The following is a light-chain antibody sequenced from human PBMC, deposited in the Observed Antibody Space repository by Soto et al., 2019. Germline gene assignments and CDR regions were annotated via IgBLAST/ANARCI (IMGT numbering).Light chain of an antibody. Sequence: QSALTQARSVSGSPGQSVTISYTGTSSDVGGDYYVSWYQQYPGKAPKLMIYDVNKRPSGVPDRFSGSKSGNTASLTISGLQADDEADYYCYSYGGSYTFVVFGGGTKLTVL. CDR3: YSYGGSYTFVV. J-gene: IGLJ2*01. CDR1: SSDVGGDYY. CDR2: DVN. V-gene: IGLV2-11*01.